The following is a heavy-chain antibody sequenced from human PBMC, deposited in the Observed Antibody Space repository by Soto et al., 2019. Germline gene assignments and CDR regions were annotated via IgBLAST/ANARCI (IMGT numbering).Heavy chain of an antibody. D-gene: IGHD6-19*01. J-gene: IGHJ4*02. V-gene: IGHV1-3*01. Sequence: ASVKVSCKVSGYTFTSYAMHWVRQAPGQRLEWMGWINAGNGNTKYSQKFQGRVTITRDTSASTAYMELSSLRSEDTAVYYCARPYSSGWYYFDYWGQGTRVTVSS. CDR2: INAGNGNT. CDR3: ARPYSSGWYYFDY. CDR1: GYTFTSYA.